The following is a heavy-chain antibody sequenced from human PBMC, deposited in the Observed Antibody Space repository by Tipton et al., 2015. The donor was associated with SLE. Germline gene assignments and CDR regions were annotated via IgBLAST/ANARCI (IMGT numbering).Heavy chain of an antibody. CDR2: IHHSGRT. J-gene: IGHJ5*02. D-gene: IGHD3-10*01. V-gene: IGHV4-31*03. Sequence: TLSLTCTVSGDSITDSGYSWNWVRQHPGAGLEWIGYIHHSGRTDYNPSLRSRVTKSRDTSKNQFSLNVNSVTAADTAVYYCARQHSGRATDTWGQGTLVTVSS. CDR1: GDSITDSGYS. CDR3: ARQHSGRATDT.